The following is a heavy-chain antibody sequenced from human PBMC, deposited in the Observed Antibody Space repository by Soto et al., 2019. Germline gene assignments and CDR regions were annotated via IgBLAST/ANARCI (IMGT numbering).Heavy chain of an antibody. Sequence: WWSLRLSCSASVFTCRSYSMNWFRQAPGKGLEWVSYISISSRTIYYADSVKGRFTISRDDAKNSLYLQMNSLRDEDTSVYYCARDNGIAGSFDPWGQGTLVTVSS. CDR3: ARDNGIAGSFDP. CDR2: ISISSRTI. V-gene: IGHV3-48*02. J-gene: IGHJ5*02. CDR1: VFTCRSYS. D-gene: IGHD6-13*01.